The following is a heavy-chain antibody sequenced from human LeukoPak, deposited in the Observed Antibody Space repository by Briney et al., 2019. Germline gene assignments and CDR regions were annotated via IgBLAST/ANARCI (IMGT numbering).Heavy chain of an antibody. V-gene: IGHV3-30-3*01. D-gene: IGHD6-6*01. J-gene: IGHJ4*02. CDR1: GFTFSSYA. CDR3: ARDKAARREAMYY. CDR2: ILYDGSNK. Sequence: PGRSLRLSCAASGFTFSSYAMHWVRQAPGKGLEWVAVILYDGSNKYYADSVKGRFTISRDNSKNTLYLQMNSLRAEDTAVYYCARDKAARREAMYYWGQGTLVTVSS.